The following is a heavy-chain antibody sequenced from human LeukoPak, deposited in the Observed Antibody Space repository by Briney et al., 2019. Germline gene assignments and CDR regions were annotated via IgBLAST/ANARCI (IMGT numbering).Heavy chain of an antibody. D-gene: IGHD1-7*01. V-gene: IGHV1-18*01. J-gene: IGHJ4*02. CDR1: GYTFTSYG. Sequence: ASVKVSCKASGYTFTSYGISWVRQAPGQGLEWMGWISAYNGNTNYAQKLQGRITMTTDTSTSTAYMELRSLRSDDTAVYYCARGEGRTTELPFDYWGQGTLVTVSS. CDR2: ISAYNGNT. CDR3: ARGEGRTTELPFDY.